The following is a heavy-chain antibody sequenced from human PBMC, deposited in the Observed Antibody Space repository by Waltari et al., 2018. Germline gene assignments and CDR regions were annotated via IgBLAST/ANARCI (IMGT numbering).Heavy chain of an antibody. Sequence: QVQLQESGPGLVKPSQTLSLTCTVSGGSISSGSYYWSWIRQPAGKGLEWIGRIYTSGSTNYNPALKSRVTISVDTSKNQFSLKLSSVTAADTAVYYCARDRDSSSGWFDPWGQGTLVTVSS. V-gene: IGHV4-61*02. D-gene: IGHD6-19*01. CDR2: IYTSGST. CDR1: GGSISSGSYY. J-gene: IGHJ5*02. CDR3: ARDRDSSSGWFDP.